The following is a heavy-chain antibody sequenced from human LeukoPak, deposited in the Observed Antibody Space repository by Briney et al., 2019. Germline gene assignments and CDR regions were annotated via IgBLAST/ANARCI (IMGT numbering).Heavy chain of an antibody. CDR2: IYYSGST. CDR1: GGSISSYY. V-gene: IGHV4-59*01. D-gene: IGHD3-22*01. J-gene: IGHJ4*02. CDR3: ARVSYYYDSSGYQYYFDY. Sequence: PSKTLSLTCTVSGGSISSYYWSWIRQPPGKGLEWIGYIYYSGSTNYNPSLKSRVTISVDTSKNQFSLKLSSVTAADTAVYYCARVSYYYDSSGYQYYFDYWGQGTLVTVSS.